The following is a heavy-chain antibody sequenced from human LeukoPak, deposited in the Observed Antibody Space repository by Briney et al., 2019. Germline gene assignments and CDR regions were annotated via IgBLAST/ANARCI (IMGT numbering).Heavy chain of an antibody. Sequence: GGSLRLSCSASGFTFSNYGMHWVRQAPGKGLEYVSAISGNGGSTHYADSVKGRFTISRDNSKNTLYLQMSSLRAEDTAAYYCVKEHCSSTSCFYFDYWGQGTLVTVSS. J-gene: IGHJ4*02. D-gene: IGHD2-2*01. CDR3: VKEHCSSTSCFYFDY. V-gene: IGHV3-64D*06. CDR2: ISGNGGST. CDR1: GFTFSNYG.